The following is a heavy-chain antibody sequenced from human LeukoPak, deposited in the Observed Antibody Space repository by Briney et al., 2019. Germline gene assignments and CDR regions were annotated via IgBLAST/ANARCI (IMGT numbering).Heavy chain of an antibody. Sequence: PSETPSLTCLVSGASFSSSHWNWIRQLPGKGLEWIGCLSYTGKTDYNPSLTSRVTISLDTSKNQVSLKLKSLTAADTAVYYCSEGYFEPFDHWGQGISVTVSS. J-gene: IGHJ4*02. CDR3: SEGYFEPFDH. V-gene: IGHV4-59*01. CDR2: LSYTGKT. CDR1: GASFSSSH. D-gene: IGHD5-24*01.